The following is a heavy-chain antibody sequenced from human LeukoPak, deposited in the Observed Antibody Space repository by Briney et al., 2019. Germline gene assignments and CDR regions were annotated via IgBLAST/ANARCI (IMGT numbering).Heavy chain of an antibody. J-gene: IGHJ4*02. V-gene: IGHV4-34*01. CDR3: ARSLTGTYGFAF. CDR2: INHLGGT. D-gene: IGHD1-14*01. Sequence: PSETLSLTCAVYGESFNDHYWNWIRQPPGKGLEWIGEINHLGGTNYNPSLKSRVALSVDTSKNQFSLRLNSVNDADTATYYCARSLTGTYGFAFWSQGTPVLVST. CDR1: GESFNDHY.